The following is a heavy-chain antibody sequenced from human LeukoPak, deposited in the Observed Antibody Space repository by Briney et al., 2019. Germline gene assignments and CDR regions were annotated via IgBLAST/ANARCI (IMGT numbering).Heavy chain of an antibody. V-gene: IGHV3-48*01. J-gene: IGHJ4*02. D-gene: IGHD4/OR15-4a*01. CDR1: GFTFSSYN. CDR2: ISTSSTNI. Sequence: PGGSLRLSCAASGFTFSSYNMNWVRQAPGKGLEWVAYISTSSTNINYADSVKGRFTISRDNAKNSLYLEMNSLRAEDTAVYFCARPTGENYARSDYWGQGTLVTVSS. CDR3: ARPTGENYARSDY.